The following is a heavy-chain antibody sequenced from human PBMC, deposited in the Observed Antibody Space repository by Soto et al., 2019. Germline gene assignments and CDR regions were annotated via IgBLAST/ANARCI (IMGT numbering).Heavy chain of an antibody. CDR2: ILPVFGTA. D-gene: IGHD4-17*01. J-gene: IGHJ6*02. CDR3: ARGDATKIIVTTYYGMDV. V-gene: IGHV1-69*12. Sequence: QVQLVQSGAEVKKPGSSVKVSCKASGGTLSNYGVSWVRQAPGQGLEWLGGILPVFGTANYAHKFQGRLTITADESTSTVYMDVSSLRSEDTAVYYCARGDATKIIVTTYYGMDVWGQGTTVTVSS. CDR1: GGTLSNYG.